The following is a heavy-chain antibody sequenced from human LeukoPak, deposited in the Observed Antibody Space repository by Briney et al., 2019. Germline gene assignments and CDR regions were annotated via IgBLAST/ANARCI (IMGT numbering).Heavy chain of an antibody. CDR2: ISGSGGST. CDR1: GFTFSSYA. D-gene: IGHD5-18*01. V-gene: IGHV3-23*01. CDR3: AKDWGYSYGYSYYFDY. J-gene: IGHJ4*02. Sequence: GGSLRLSCAASGFTFSSYAMSWVRQAPGKGLEWVSAISGSGGSTYYADSVKGRFTISRDNSQNTLYLQMNSLRAEDTAVYYCAKDWGYSYGYSYYFDYWGQGTLVTVSS.